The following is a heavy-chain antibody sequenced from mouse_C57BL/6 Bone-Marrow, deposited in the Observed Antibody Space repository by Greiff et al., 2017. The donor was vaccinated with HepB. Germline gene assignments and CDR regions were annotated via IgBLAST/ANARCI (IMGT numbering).Heavy chain of an antibody. CDR2: INYDGSST. V-gene: IGHV5-16*01. D-gene: IGHD4-1*01. CDR1: GFTFSDYY. J-gene: IGHJ2*01. CDR3: ARDKLGFDY. Sequence: EVKLVESEGGLVQPGSSMKLSCTASGFTFSDYYMAWVRQVPEKGLEWVANINYDGSSTYYLDTLKSRFIIARDIAKNILYLQMSSLKSEDTATYYCARDKLGFDYWGQGTTLTVSS.